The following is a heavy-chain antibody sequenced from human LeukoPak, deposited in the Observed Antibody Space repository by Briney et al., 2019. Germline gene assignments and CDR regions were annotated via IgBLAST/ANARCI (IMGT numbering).Heavy chain of an antibody. J-gene: IGHJ4*02. CDR3: ARGGGGNSDFLTTYTGASLSLDY. CDR1: GFTLSSYA. CDR2: LGISGDYA. V-gene: IGHV3-23*01. Sequence: GGSLRLSCVASGFTLSSYAVSWVRQAPGKGLQWVSSLGISGDYAWYAGSVKGRFTISRDSSKNTLYLQMNSLGAEDTALYYCARGGGGNSDFLTTYTGASLSLDYWGRGALVTVSS. D-gene: IGHD3-9*01.